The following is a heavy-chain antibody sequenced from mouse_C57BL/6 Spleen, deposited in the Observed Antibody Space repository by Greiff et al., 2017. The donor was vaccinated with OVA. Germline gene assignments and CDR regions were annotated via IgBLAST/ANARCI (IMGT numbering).Heavy chain of an antibody. V-gene: IGHV5-4*01. D-gene: IGHD1-1*01. Sequence: EVKLMESGGGLVKPGGSLKLSFAASGFTFRSYAMSWVRQPPEKRLEWVATISDGGIYTYYPDNVKGRFTISRDNAKNNLYLQMSHLKSEDTAMYYCARDYYYFDYWGQGTTLTVSS. CDR1: GFTFRSYA. CDR3: ARDYYYFDY. CDR2: ISDGGIYT. J-gene: IGHJ2*01.